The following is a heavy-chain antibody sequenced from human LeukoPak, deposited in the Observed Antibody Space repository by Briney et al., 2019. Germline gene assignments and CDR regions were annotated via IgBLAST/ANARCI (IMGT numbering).Heavy chain of an antibody. CDR3: ARAEIYYDSSGYPDYFDY. CDR1: GGSISSYY. Sequence: SETLSLTCTVSGGSISSYYWSWIRQPAGKGLEWIGRIYTSGSTNYNPSLKSRVTMSVDTSKNQFSLKLSSVTAADTAVYYCARAEIYYDSSGYPDYFDYWGQGTLVTVSS. J-gene: IGHJ4*02. CDR2: IYTSGST. V-gene: IGHV4-4*07. D-gene: IGHD3-22*01.